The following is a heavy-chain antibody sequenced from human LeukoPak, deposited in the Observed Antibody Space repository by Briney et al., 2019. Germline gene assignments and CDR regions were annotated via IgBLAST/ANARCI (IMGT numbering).Heavy chain of an antibody. Sequence: GGSLRLSCAASGFTFDDYAMHWVRQAPGKGLEWVSGISWNSGSIGYADSVKGRFTISRDNAKNSLYLQMNSLRAEDTALYYCASFRSGYDSAPEDSDLWGRGTLVTVSS. V-gene: IGHV3-9*01. CDR3: ASFRSGYDSAPEDSDL. CDR1: GFTFDDYA. CDR2: ISWNSGSI. D-gene: IGHD5-12*01. J-gene: IGHJ2*01.